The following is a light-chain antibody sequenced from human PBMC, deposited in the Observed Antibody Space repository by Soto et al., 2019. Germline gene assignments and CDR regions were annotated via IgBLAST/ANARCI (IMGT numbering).Light chain of an antibody. CDR3: QQYNRYSLT. CDR1: QSISSW. Sequence: DIQMTQSPSTLSASVGDRVTITCRASQSISSWLAWYQQKPGKAPKLLIYDASSLESGVRSSFSGSGSDTEFTLTINKLQPDDFATYHCQQYNRYSLTFGEGTKVEIK. V-gene: IGKV1-5*01. CDR2: DAS. J-gene: IGKJ4*01.